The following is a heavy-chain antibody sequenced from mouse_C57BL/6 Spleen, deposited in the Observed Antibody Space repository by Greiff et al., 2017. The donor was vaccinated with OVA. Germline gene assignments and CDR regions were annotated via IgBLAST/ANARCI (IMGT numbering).Heavy chain of an antibody. J-gene: IGHJ1*03. CDR1: GYSITSDY. V-gene: IGHV3-8*01. CDR3: ARSPNYYGSSGYFDV. CDR2: ISYSGST. Sequence: VQLQQSGPGLAKPSQTLSLTCSVTGYSITSDYWNWIRKFPGNKLEYMGYISYSGSTYYNPSLKSRISITRDTSKNQYYLQLNSVTTEDTATYYCARSPNYYGSSGYFDVWGTGTTVTVSS. D-gene: IGHD1-1*01.